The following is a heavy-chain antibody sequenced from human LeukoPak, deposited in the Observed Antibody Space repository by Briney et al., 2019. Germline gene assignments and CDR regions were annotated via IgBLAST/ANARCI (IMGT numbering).Heavy chain of an antibody. D-gene: IGHD3-22*01. V-gene: IGHV3-23*01. CDR3: AKNPQYYYDSSGFFEY. J-gene: IGHJ4*02. Sequence: GGSLRLSCAASRFTFSRYAMNWVRQAPGKGLEWVSAISGSGGSTYYADSVKGRFTISRDNSKNTLYLQMNSLRVEDAAVYYCAKNPQYYYDSSGFFEYWGQGTLVTVSS. CDR2: ISGSGGST. CDR1: RFTFSRYA.